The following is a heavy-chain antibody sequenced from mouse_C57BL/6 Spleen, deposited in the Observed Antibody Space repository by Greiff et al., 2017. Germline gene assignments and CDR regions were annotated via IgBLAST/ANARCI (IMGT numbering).Heavy chain of an antibody. D-gene: IGHD1-1*01. Sequence: EVQLQQSGPELVKPGASVKISCKASGYTFTDYYMNWVKQSHGKSLEWIGDINPNNGGTSYNQKFKGKATLTVDKSSSTAYMELRSLTSEDSAVYYWARITTVVASDYWGQGTTLTVSS. CDR3: ARITTVVASDY. V-gene: IGHV1-26*01. CDR2: INPNNGGT. J-gene: IGHJ2*01. CDR1: GYTFTDYY.